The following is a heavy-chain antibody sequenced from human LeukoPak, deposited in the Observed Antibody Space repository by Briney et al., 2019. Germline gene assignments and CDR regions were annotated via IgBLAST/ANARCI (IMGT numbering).Heavy chain of an antibody. CDR1: SGSISTGGYY. CDR2: IYYSGIT. CDR3: ARDSGIDSSGYYYPAYFDY. V-gene: IGHV4-61*08. J-gene: IGHJ4*02. D-gene: IGHD3-22*01. Sequence: TSSETLSLTCTASSGSISTGGYYWSWIRQHPGKGLEWIGYIYYSGITNYNPSLKSRVTISVDTSKNQFSLKLSSVTAADTAVYYCARDSGIDSSGYYYPAYFDYWGQGTLVTVSS.